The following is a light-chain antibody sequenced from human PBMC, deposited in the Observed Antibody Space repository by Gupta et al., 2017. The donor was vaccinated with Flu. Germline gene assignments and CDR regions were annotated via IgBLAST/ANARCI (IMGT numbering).Light chain of an antibody. CDR2: AAS. CDR1: QSVSSY. Sequence: DIVLTQSPATLSLSPGERATLSCRASQSVSSYLAWYQQKPGQAPMLLIYAASIRATGIPARFSGRASAAYFTLTISILDPEDFAVYCCQRRTNWPRTFGPGTKVEIK. V-gene: IGKV3-11*01. J-gene: IGKJ1*01. CDR3: QRRTNWPRT.